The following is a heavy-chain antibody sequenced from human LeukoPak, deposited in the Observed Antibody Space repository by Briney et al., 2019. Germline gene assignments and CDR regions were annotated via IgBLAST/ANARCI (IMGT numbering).Heavy chain of an antibody. V-gene: IGHV5-51*01. D-gene: IGHD3-22*01. CDR1: GYSFTSVW. Sequence: GESLKTSFKASGYSFTSVWIGWVRRMPGKGREWMGIIYHGDSDTRYSPSCQGQVTISADKSISTAYLQWRSLKASDTAMYFCARPEGGYYGYSDYWGQGTLVTVSS. CDR2: IYHGDSDT. CDR3: ARPEGGYYGYSDY. J-gene: IGHJ4*02.